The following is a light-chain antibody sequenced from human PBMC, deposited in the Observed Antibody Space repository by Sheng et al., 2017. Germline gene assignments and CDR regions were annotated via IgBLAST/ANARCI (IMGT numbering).Light chain of an antibody. CDR2: DAS. J-gene: IGKJ4*01. V-gene: IGKV3-11*01. Sequence: EFVLTQSPATLSLSPGERATLSCRASQGVSDYLAWYQQKPGQAPRLLIYDASNRATGIPARFSGSGSGADFTLTISSLEPRSILLVYYCQQSDNVGLRTFGGRDQAGD. CDR1: QGVSDY. CDR3: QQSDNVGLRT.